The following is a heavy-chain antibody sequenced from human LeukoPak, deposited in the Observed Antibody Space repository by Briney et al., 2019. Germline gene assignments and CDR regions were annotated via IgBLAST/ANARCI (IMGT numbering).Heavy chain of an antibody. CDR2: MYDSVRT. J-gene: IGHJ4*02. V-gene: IGHV4-59*11. CDR3: ATIKRGSIYGYFDF. Sequence: SETLSLTCTVSAGSINSHYWSWLWQAPGKGLGWIGYMYDSVRTKDNPTLKSRLTLSADTPKNQFSLRLSSVTAADTATYYCATIKRGSIYGYFDFWGQGILVTVSS. D-gene: IGHD5-18*01. CDR1: AGSINSHY.